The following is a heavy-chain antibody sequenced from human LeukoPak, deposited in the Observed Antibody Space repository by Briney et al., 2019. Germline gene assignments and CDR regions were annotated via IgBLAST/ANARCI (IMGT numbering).Heavy chain of an antibody. J-gene: IGHJ4*02. Sequence: ASVKVSCKASGYTFTVYYMHRVRQAPGQGREWMGWINPNSGGTNYAQKFQGRVTITRDTSISTAYMELSRLRSDDTAVYYCARVWSDSGTYYDDRGAFDYWGQGTLVTVSS. V-gene: IGHV1-2*02. CDR2: INPNSGGT. CDR1: GYTFTVYY. CDR3: ARVWSDSGTYYDDRGAFDY. D-gene: IGHD1-26*01.